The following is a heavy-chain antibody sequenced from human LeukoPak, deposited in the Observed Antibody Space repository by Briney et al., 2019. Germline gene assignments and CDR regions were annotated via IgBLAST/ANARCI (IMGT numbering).Heavy chain of an antibody. D-gene: IGHD2-2*02. CDR1: GGSISSSSYY. CDR3: ARGRPLSDIVVVPAAIGSDWFDP. Sequence: PSETLSLTCTVSGGSISSSSYYWGWIRQPPGKGLERIGSIYYSGSTYYNPSLKSRVTISVDTSKNQFSLKLSSVTAADTAVYYCARGRPLSDIVVVPAAIGSDWFDPWGQGTLVTVSS. CDR2: IYYSGST. J-gene: IGHJ5*02. V-gene: IGHV4-39*01.